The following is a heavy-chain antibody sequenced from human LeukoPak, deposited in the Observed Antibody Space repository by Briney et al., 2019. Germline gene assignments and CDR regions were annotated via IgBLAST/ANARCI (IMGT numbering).Heavy chain of an antibody. CDR1: GFTFSSYG. Sequence: PGGSLRLSCVASGFTFSSYGMHWVRQAPGKGLEWVAFIRYDGSNKYYADSVKGRFTISRDNSKNTLYLQMNSLRAEDAAVYYCAKPYGDYYYYMDVWGKGTTVTVSS. D-gene: IGHD4-17*01. CDR2: IRYDGSNK. CDR3: AKPYGDYYYYMDV. V-gene: IGHV3-30*02. J-gene: IGHJ6*03.